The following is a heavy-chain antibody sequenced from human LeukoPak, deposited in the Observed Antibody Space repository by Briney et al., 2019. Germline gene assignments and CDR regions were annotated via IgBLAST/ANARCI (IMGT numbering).Heavy chain of an antibody. CDR1: GFTFSSYW. V-gene: IGHV3-7*01. J-gene: IGHJ4*02. CDR3: ARAGYTSGYDY. CDR2: IKEDGSDK. D-gene: IGHD6-19*01. Sequence: GGSLRLSCAASGFTFSSYWMGWVRQAPGKGLEWLANIKEDGSDKYYVDSVKGRFTISRDNAKNSLYLQMNNLRVEDTAVYYCARAGYTSGYDYWGQGTLVTVSS.